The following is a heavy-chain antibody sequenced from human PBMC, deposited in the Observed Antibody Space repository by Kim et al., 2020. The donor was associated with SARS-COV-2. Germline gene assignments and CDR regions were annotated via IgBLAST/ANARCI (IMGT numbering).Heavy chain of an antibody. V-gene: IGHV3-30*18. CDR1: GFTFSSYG. Sequence: GGSLRLSCAASGFTFSSYGMHWVRQAPGKGLEWVAVISYDGSNKYYADSVKGRFTISRDNSKNTLYLQMNSLRAEDTAVYYCAKPYCSGGSCYHQDYYY. CDR3: AKPYCSGGSCYHQDYYY. D-gene: IGHD2-15*01. CDR2: ISYDGSNK. J-gene: IGHJ6*01.